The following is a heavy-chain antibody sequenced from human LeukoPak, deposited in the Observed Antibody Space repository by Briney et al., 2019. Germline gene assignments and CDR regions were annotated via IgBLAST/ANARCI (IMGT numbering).Heavy chain of an antibody. V-gene: IGHV4-59*01. Sequence: SETLSLTCTISGPSIDSYYWSWIRQPPGKGLEWIGYIYYSGTTNYNPSLKRRVTISVDTSKNQFSLKLSSVTAADTAVYYCARIRLRDAFDIWGQGTMVTVSS. CDR3: ARIRLRDAFDI. D-gene: IGHD4-17*01. CDR1: GPSIDSYY. CDR2: IYYSGTT. J-gene: IGHJ3*02.